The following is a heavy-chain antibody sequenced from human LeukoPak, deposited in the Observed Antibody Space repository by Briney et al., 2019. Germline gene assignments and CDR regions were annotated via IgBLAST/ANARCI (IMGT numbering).Heavy chain of an antibody. CDR2: ISPAGGTT. Sequence: GGSLRLSCAVSGFTFSSEAMGWVRQLPGGGLEWVSTISPAGGTTYYAESMKGRFTISRDNSKSTLYLQMNSLRVEDTAVYYCAKFEPDYYFDYWGQGTLVTVSS. V-gene: IGHV3-23*01. CDR3: AKFEPDYYFDY. D-gene: IGHD1-14*01. CDR1: GFTFSSEA. J-gene: IGHJ4*02.